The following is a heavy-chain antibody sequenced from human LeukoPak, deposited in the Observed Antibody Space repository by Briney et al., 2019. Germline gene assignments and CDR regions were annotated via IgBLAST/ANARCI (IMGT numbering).Heavy chain of an antibody. CDR3: ARVRFNYYYYMDV. CDR1: GYTFINYY. J-gene: IGHJ6*03. D-gene: IGHD3-3*01. Sequence: ASVKVSCKSSGYTFINYYIHWVRQAPGQVFEWMGWINPNSGDTQYAQKFQGRVTMTRDTSISTAGMDLSSLRSDDTAVYYCARVRFNYYYYMDVWGKGTTVTVSS. V-gene: IGHV1-2*02. CDR2: INPNSGDT.